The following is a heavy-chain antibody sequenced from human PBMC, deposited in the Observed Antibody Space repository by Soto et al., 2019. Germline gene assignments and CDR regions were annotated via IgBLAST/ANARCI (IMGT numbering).Heavy chain of an antibody. D-gene: IGHD2-21*02. V-gene: IGHV4-59*01. Sequence: SLTCTVAGASISDSFWTWIRQPPGKGLEWIGYFYYGETTNKKSCLNSRFTVSVDTSKSQFSLKVTSVTTADTAVYYCARGTYCGSDCYWTLDYWGQGKMVTVSS. CDR3: ARGTYCGSDCYWTLDY. CDR1: GASISDSF. J-gene: IGHJ4*02. CDR2: FYYGETT.